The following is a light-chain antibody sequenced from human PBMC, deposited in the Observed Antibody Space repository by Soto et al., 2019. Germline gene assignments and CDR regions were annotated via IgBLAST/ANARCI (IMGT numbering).Light chain of an antibody. J-gene: IGKJ1*01. Sequence: EIVLTQSPGTLSLSPGERATLSCRASQSVSSSNLAWYQQKPGQAPRLLIYGASSRATGIPDRFSGSGSGTDFTLTISRLESEDFAVYYCQPYGSTPRTFGQGTKVEIK. V-gene: IGKV3-20*01. CDR2: GAS. CDR1: QSVSSSN. CDR3: QPYGSTPRT.